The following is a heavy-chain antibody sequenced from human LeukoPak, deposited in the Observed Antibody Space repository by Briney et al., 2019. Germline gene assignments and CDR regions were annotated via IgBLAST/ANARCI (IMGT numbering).Heavy chain of an antibody. V-gene: IGHV5-51*01. CDR1: GYNFSNNW. D-gene: IGHD6-19*01. Sequence: GESLQISCKGSGYNFSNNWIGWVRQMPGKGLEWMGIIYPGDSDTRYSPSFQGQVTISADKSINTAYLQWNNLKASDTAMYYCARRLYYSGWYWFDPWGQGTQVTVSS. CDR3: ARRLYYSGWYWFDP. CDR2: IYPGDSDT. J-gene: IGHJ5*02.